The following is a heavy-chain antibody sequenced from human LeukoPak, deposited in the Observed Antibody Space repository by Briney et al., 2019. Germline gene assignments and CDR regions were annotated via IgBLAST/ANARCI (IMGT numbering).Heavy chain of an antibody. J-gene: IGHJ5*02. Sequence: PSQTLSLTCTVSGGSISSGDYYWSWIPKPPGKGLEWFGYIYYSGSTYYNPSLKSRVTISVDTSKNQFSLKLSSVTAADTAVYYCAIARGPTEGWFDPWGQGTLVTVSS. V-gene: IGHV4-30-4*08. CDR1: GGSISSGDYY. CDR3: AIARGPTEGWFDP. CDR2: IYYSGST. D-gene: IGHD4-17*01.